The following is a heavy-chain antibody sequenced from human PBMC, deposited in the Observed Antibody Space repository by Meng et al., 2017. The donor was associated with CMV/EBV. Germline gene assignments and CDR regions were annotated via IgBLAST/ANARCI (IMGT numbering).Heavy chain of an antibody. CDR3: ARGHPQGQLAYYYYGMDV. CDR2: INPSGGST. CDR1: GYTFTSYY. J-gene: IGHJ6*02. D-gene: IGHD6-6*01. V-gene: IGHV1-46*01. Sequence: ASVKASCKASGYTFTSYYMHWVRQAPGQGLEWMGIINPSGGSTSYAQKFQGRVTMTRDTSTSTVYMELSSLRSEDTAVYYCARGHPQGQLAYYYYGMDVWGQGTTVTVSS.